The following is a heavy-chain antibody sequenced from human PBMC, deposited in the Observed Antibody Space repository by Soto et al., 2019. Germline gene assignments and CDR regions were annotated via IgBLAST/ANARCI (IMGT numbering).Heavy chain of an antibody. D-gene: IGHD6-13*01. CDR1: VFTFSSYA. Sequence: GGSLRLSCSASVFTFSSYAMSWVRQAPGKGLEWVSAISGSGGSTYYADSVKGRFTISRDNSKNTLYLQMNSLRAEDTAVYYCAKDSPYSSSWYCWIDPWGQGTLVNVSS. CDR2: ISGSGGST. CDR3: AKDSPYSSSWYCWIDP. J-gene: IGHJ5*02. V-gene: IGHV3-23*01.